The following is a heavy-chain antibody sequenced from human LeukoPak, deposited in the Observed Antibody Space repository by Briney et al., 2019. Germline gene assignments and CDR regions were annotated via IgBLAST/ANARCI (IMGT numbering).Heavy chain of an antibody. V-gene: IGHV3-7*01. CDR2: IKQDASKK. Sequence: GGSLRLSCAASGFTFSSHWMTWVRQAPGKGLEWVANIKQDASKKSYVDSVKGRFTISRDNAKNSLYLQMNSLRVEETAVYYCVRVAYRDEGMDVWGKGTTVTVSS. CDR1: GFTFSSHW. J-gene: IGHJ6*03. CDR3: VRVAYRDEGMDV.